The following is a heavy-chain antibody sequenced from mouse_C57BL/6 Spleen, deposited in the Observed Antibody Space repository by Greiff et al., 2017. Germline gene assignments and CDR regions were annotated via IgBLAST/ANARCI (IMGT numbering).Heavy chain of an antibody. CDR2: IDPSDSET. D-gene: IGHD1-1*01. CDR1: GYTFTSYW. CDR3: SRGGDYGCSSHFGY. Sequence: VQLQQPGAELVRPGSSVKLSCKASGYTFTSYWMHWVKQRPIQGLEWIGNIDPSDSETHYNQKFKDKATLTVDKSSSPAYMQLSSRTSEDSAVYFCSRGGDYGCSSHFGYWGQGTLVTVSA. V-gene: IGHV1-52*01. J-gene: IGHJ3*01.